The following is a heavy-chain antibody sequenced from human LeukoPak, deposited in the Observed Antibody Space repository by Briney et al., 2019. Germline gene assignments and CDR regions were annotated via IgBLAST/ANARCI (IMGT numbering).Heavy chain of an antibody. CDR1: GYTFTSFG. J-gene: IGHJ4*02. CDR2: ISAYNGNT. CDR3: ARASEYCSGGSCYGY. D-gene: IGHD2-15*01. Sequence: ASVQVSCKTSGYTFTSFGISWVRQAPGQGLEWMGWISAYNGNTNYAQKLQGRVTMTTDTSTSTAYMELRSLRSDDTAVYYCARASEYCSGGSCYGYWGQGTLVTVSS. V-gene: IGHV1-18*01.